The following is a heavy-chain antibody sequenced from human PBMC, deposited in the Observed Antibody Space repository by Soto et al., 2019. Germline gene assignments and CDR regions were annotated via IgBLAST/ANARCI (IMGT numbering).Heavy chain of an antibody. CDR1: GGTFSSYA. D-gene: IGHD2-15*01. CDR2: IIPIFGTA. J-gene: IGHJ5*02. CDR3: ARGGGYCSGGSCSQNWFDP. Sequence: QVQLVQSGAEVKKPGSSVKVSCKASGGTFSSYAISWVRQAPGQGLEWMGGIIPIFGTANYAQKVQGRLTITADESTSTAYMELSSLRSEDTAVDYCARGGGYCSGGSCSQNWFDPWGQGTLVTVSS. V-gene: IGHV1-69*01.